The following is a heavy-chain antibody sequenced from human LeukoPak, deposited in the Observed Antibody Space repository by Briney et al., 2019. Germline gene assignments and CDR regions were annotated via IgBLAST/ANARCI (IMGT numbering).Heavy chain of an antibody. V-gene: IGHV4-59*08. CDR2: IYYSGST. D-gene: IGHD3-3*01. Sequence: SETLSLTCTVSGGSISSYYWSWIRQPPGKGLEWIGYIYYSGSTNYNPSLKSRVTISVDTSKNQFSLKLSSVTAADTAVYYCARTYYDFWSGYYTSWFDLWGQGTLVTVSS. CDR3: ARTYYDFWSGYYTSWFDL. CDR1: GGSISSYY. J-gene: IGHJ5*02.